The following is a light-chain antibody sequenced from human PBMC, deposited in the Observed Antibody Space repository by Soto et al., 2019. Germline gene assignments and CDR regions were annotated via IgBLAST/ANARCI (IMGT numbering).Light chain of an antibody. J-gene: IGKJ4*01. V-gene: IGKV3-20*01. CDR3: QQYDKLRS. CDR1: QSVSSNY. Sequence: EIVLTQSPGTLSLSPGERATLSCRASQSVSSNYLAWYQQKPGQAPRLLIYGASSRATGIPDRFSGSGSGTDFTLTISRLEPEDFAVYYCQQYDKLRSFGGGTKVDIK. CDR2: GAS.